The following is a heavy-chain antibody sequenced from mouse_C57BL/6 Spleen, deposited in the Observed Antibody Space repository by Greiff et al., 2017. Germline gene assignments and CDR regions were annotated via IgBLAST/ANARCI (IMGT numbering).Heavy chain of an antibody. CDR2: ISYDGSN. CDR3: ARDSGTGYFDY. D-gene: IGHD4-1*01. Sequence: ESGPGLVKPSQSLSLTCSVTGYSITSGYYWNWIRQFPGNKLEWMGYISYDGSNNYNPALKNRISITRDTSKNQFFLKLNSVTTEDTATYYCARDSGTGYFDYWGQGTTLTVSS. CDR1: GYSITSGYY. V-gene: IGHV3-6*01. J-gene: IGHJ2*01.